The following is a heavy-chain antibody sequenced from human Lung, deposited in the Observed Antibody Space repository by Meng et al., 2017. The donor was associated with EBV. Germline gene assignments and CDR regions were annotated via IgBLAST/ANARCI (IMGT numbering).Heavy chain of an antibody. J-gene: IGHJ4*02. CDR3: VRNGANMEDLDY. CDR1: GFTFSSYS. D-gene: IGHD2-8*01. Sequence: EVQLVGSXXXXXMPXGXXXLSCAASGFTFSSYSMNWVRQAPGKGLEWVSSVTHSSSSIYYALSVKGRFTISRDNAKNSLYLQMNSLRNEDTAVYYCVRNGANMEDLDYWGQGTLVTVSS. V-gene: IGHV3-21*01. CDR2: VTHSSSSI.